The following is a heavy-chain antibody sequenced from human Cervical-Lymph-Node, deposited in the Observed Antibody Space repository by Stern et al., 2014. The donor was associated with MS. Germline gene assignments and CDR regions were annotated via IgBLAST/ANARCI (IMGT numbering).Heavy chain of an antibody. D-gene: IGHD6-13*01. V-gene: IGHV2-5*02. CDR3: AHNLRFPQQQLVLNYFDY. J-gene: IGHJ4*02. CDR1: GFSLSTSAVA. CDR2: IYLDDDK. Sequence: QVTLRESGPTLVKPTQTLTLTCTFSGFSLSTSAVAVGWIRQPPGEALEWLALIYLDDDKRYSPTLRSRLNITKDTSKNQVVLTVTNVDPVDTATYYCAHNLRFPQQQLVLNYFDYWGQGTLVTVSS.